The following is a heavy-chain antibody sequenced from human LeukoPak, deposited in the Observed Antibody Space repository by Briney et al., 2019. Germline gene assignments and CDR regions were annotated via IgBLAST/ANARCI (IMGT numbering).Heavy chain of an antibody. Sequence: GGSLRLSCLASGFTTHAMNWVRQAPGKGLEWVSVISGRGSDTSTYYADFVRGRFTISRDNSKSTLYLQLNSLRVEDTAVYYCARDAPGYSYGDDAFDIWGQGTMVTVSS. CDR2: ISGRGSDTST. CDR3: ARDAPGYSYGDDAFDI. J-gene: IGHJ3*02. CDR1: GFTTHA. V-gene: IGHV3-23*01. D-gene: IGHD5-18*01.